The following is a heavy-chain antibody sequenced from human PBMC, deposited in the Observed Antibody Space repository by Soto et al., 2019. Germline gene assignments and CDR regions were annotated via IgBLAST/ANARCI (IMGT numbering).Heavy chain of an antibody. Sequence: GESLKISCKGSGYSFAGYWITWVRQKPGKGLEWVGRIDPSDSQTYYSPSFRGHVTISVTKSITTVFLQWSSLRASDTAMYYCARQIYDSDTGPNFQYYFDSWGQGTPVTVSS. J-gene: IGHJ4*02. CDR1: GYSFAGYW. CDR2: IDPSDSQT. D-gene: IGHD3-22*01. V-gene: IGHV5-10-1*01. CDR3: ARQIYDSDTGPNFQYYFDS.